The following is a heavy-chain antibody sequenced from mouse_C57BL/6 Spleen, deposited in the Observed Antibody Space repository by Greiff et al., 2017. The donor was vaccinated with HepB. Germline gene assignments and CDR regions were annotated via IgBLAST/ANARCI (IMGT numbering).Heavy chain of an antibody. Sequence: VQLQQSGAELARPGASVKLSCKASGYTFTSYGISWVKQRTGQGLEWIGEIYPRSGNTYYNEKFKGKATLTADKSSSTAYMELRSLTSEDSAVYFCAGSAYDYGSLDYWGQGTSVTVSS. J-gene: IGHJ4*01. V-gene: IGHV1-81*01. CDR3: AGSAYDYGSLDY. CDR2: IYPRSGNT. D-gene: IGHD2-4*01. CDR1: GYTFTSYG.